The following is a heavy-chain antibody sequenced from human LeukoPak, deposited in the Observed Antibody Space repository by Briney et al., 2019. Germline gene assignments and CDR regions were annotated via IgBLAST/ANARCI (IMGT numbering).Heavy chain of an antibody. CDR3: ARGDSYYDSSGAFDY. CDR2: IYYSGST. J-gene: IGHJ4*02. D-gene: IGHD3-22*01. CDR1: GGSFRSSSYY. V-gene: IGHV4-39*01. Sequence: SETLSLTCTVSGGSFRSSSYYWGWIRQTPGKGLEWIGCIYYSGSTYYNPSLKSRVTISVDTSENQFSLKLSSVTAADTAVYFCARGDSYYDSSGAFDYWGQGTLVTVSS.